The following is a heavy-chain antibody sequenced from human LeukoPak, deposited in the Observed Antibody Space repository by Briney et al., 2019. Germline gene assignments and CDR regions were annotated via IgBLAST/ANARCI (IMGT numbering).Heavy chain of an antibody. Sequence: PGGSLRLSCAASGFTFSDFYMTWIRQAPGKGLEWISHISNSGSTIHYADSLKGRFTISRDSAKNSLYLQINSLRAEDTAVYYCARSADSSGYFREIPLYYFDYWGQGTLVTVSS. CDR1: GFTFSDFY. D-gene: IGHD3-22*01. CDR2: ISNSGSTI. V-gene: IGHV3-11*01. J-gene: IGHJ4*02. CDR3: ARSADSSGYFREIPLYYFDY.